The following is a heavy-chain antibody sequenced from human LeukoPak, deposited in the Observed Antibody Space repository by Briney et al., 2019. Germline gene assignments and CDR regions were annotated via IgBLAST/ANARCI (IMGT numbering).Heavy chain of an antibody. CDR1: GYSISSGYY. CDR2: IYHSGST. V-gene: IGHV4-38-2*01. J-gene: IGHJ4*02. Sequence: PSEALSLTCAVSGYSISSGYYWGWIRQPPGKGLDWIGSIYHSGSTYYNPSLKSRVTISVDTSKNQFSLKLSSVTAADTAVYYCARQGLENYSLDYWGQGTLVTVSS. D-gene: IGHD1-7*01. CDR3: ARQGLENYSLDY.